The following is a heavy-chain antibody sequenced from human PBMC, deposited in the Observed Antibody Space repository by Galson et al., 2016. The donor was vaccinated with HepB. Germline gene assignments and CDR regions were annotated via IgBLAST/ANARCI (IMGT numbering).Heavy chain of an antibody. CDR3: VRRRPDSGSFGEYFDS. V-gene: IGHV4-39*01. CDR2: FRHSEST. D-gene: IGHD6-13*01. CDR1: DGSVNIRSYY. J-gene: IGHJ4*02. Sequence: ETLSLTCTVSDGSVNIRSYYWAWIRQAPGTGLEWIGSFRHSESTYYNPSLKSRLTLSVDTSKNQFSLQLNSVTATDTAVYYCVRRRPDSGSFGEYFDSWGPGILVTVSS.